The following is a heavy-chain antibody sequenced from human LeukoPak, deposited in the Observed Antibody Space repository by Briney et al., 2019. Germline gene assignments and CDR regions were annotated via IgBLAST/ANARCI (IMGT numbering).Heavy chain of an antibody. Sequence: SETLSLTCTVSGGSISSYYWSWIRQPPGKGLEWIGYIYYSGSTNYNPSLKSRVTISVDTSKNQFSLKLSSVTAADTAVYYCAKDEKGGSRGGPFDYWGQGTLVTVSS. J-gene: IGHJ4*02. V-gene: IGHV4-59*12. CDR1: GGSISSYY. CDR2: IYYSGST. CDR3: AKDEKGGSRGGPFDY. D-gene: IGHD1-26*01.